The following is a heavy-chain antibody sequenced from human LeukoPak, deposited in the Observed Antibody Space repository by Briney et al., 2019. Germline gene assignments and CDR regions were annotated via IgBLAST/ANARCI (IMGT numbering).Heavy chain of an antibody. V-gene: IGHV1-18*01. CDR1: GYTFINYG. Sequence: ASVKVSCKASGYTFINYGIAWVRQAPGQGLEWMGWISANNGNTNYAQNLQGRVTMTTDTSSSTAYMELRSLRSDDTAVYYCARDGYFDYWGQGTLVTVSS. J-gene: IGHJ4*02. CDR2: ISANNGNT. CDR3: ARDGYFDY.